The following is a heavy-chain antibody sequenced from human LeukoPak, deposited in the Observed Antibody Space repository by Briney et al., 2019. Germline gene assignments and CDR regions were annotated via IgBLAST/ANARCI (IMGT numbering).Heavy chain of an antibody. CDR1: GYTFTDYY. CDR3: ARQLLWFGDYYMDV. CDR2: INPNSGGT. Sequence: ASVPVSYMASGYTFTDYYMHWVRQAPGQGLEWMGWINPNSGGTNYAQKFQGRVTMTRDTSISTAYMELSRLRSDDTAVYYCARQLLWFGDYYMDVWGKGTTVTVSS. J-gene: IGHJ6*03. V-gene: IGHV1-2*02. D-gene: IGHD3-10*01.